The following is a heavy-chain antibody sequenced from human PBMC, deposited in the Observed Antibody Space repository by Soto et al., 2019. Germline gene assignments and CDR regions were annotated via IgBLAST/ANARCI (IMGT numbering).Heavy chain of an antibody. Sequence: GSLRLSCAASGFTFSDYYMSWIRQAPGKGLEWVSYISSSGSTIYYADSVKGRFTISRDNAKNSLYLQMNSLRAEDTAVYYCARDTQDFWSGYSWFDPWGQGTLVTVS. V-gene: IGHV3-11*01. CDR1: GFTFSDYY. J-gene: IGHJ5*02. D-gene: IGHD3-3*01. CDR3: ARDTQDFWSGYSWFDP. CDR2: ISSSGSTI.